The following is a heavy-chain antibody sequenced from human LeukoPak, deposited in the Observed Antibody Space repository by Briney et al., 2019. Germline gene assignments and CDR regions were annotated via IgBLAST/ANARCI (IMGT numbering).Heavy chain of an antibody. CDR2: ISYDGSNK. Sequence: GGSLRLSCAASGFTFSSYGMHWVRQAPGKGLEWVAVISYDGSNKYYADPVKGRFTISRDNSKNTLYLQMNSLRAEDTAVYYCAKQGYSYGYPFDYWGQGTLVTVSS. CDR3: AKQGYSYGYPFDY. J-gene: IGHJ4*02. D-gene: IGHD5-18*01. CDR1: GFTFSSYG. V-gene: IGHV3-30*18.